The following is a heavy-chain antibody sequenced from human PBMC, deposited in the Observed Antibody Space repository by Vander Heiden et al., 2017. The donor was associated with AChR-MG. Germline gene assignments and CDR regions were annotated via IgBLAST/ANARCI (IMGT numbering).Heavy chain of an antibody. CDR1: GFSLSTSGMR. Sequence: QVTLQESGPALVNTTQTLTLTCTFSGFSLSTSGMRVSWIRQPPGKALEWLARIDWDDDKFYSTSLKTRLTISKDTSKNQVVLTMTNMDPVDTATYYCARGYYLYYFDYWGQGTLVTVSS. V-gene: IGHV2-70*04. J-gene: IGHJ4*02. CDR3: ARGYYLYYFDY. D-gene: IGHD3-22*01. CDR2: IDWDDDK.